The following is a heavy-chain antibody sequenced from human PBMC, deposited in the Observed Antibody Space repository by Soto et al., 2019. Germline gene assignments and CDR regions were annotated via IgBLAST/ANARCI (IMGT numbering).Heavy chain of an antibody. CDR3: ARDKRPKYGSGSYSDY. CDR2: IYSGGST. V-gene: IGHV3-66*01. J-gene: IGHJ4*02. Sequence: GGSLRLSCAASGFTVSSNYMSWVRQAPGKGLEWVSVIYSGGSTYYADSVKGRFTISRDNSKNTLYLQMNSLRAEDTAVYYCARDKRPKYGSGSYSDYWGQGTLVTVSS. CDR1: GFTVSSNY. D-gene: IGHD3-10*01.